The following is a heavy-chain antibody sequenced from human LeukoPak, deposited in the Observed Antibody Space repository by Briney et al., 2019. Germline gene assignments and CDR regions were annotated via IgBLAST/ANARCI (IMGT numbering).Heavy chain of an antibody. D-gene: IGHD3-22*01. CDR3: ARGYDSSAYYPG. Sequence: SVKVSCKASGGTLSSYAISWVRQAPGQGLEWMGRILPIFGTSNYAQKFQGRVPITTDESTSTVYMELSSLRSEDTAVYYCARGYDSSAYYPGWGQGTLVIVSS. CDR2: ILPIFGTS. CDR1: GGTLSSYA. V-gene: IGHV1-69*05. J-gene: IGHJ4*02.